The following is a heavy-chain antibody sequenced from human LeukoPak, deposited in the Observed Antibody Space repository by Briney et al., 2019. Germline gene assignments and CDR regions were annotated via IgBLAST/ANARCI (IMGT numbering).Heavy chain of an antibody. D-gene: IGHD3-16*01. V-gene: IGHV5-51*01. J-gene: IGHJ4*02. Sequence: GESLKISCKGSGYSFTSYWIGWVRQMPGKGLEWMGIIYPGDSDTRYSPSFQGQVTISADKSISTAYLQWSSLEASDTAMYYCARRITFGGVNTFYFDYWGQGTLVTVSS. CDR2: IYPGDSDT. CDR1: GYSFTSYW. CDR3: ARRITFGGVNTFYFDY.